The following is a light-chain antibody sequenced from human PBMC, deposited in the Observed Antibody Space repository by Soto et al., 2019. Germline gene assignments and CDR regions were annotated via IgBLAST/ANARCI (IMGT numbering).Light chain of an antibody. J-gene: IGKJ4*01. Sequence: DLVMTQSPLSLPVTPGEPASISCRSSQSLLHSNGYNYLDWYLQKPGQSPQLLIYLGSNRASGVPDRFSGSGSGTDSTLKISRVETEDVGVYYCMQALQTRLTFGGGTKVEIK. CDR1: QSLLHSNGYNY. V-gene: IGKV2-28*01. CDR3: MQALQTRLT. CDR2: LGS.